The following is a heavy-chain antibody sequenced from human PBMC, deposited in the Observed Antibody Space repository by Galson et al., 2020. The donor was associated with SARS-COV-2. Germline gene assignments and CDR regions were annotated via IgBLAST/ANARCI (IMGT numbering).Heavy chain of an antibody. CDR1: GGSISRGGYS. Sequence: SETLSLTCAVSGGSISRGGYSWSWIRQPPGTGLEWIGYIHHSGSTYYNPSIKSRVTISVNRSKNQFSLKPSSVTAADTAVYYCARVGGFGDSGDWFDPWGQGTLVTVSS. J-gene: IGHJ5*02. D-gene: IGHD3-10*01. V-gene: IGHV4-30-2*01. CDR2: IHHSGST. CDR3: ARVGGFGDSGDWFDP.